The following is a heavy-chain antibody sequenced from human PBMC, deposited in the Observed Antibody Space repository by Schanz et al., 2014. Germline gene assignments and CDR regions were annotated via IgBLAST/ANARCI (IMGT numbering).Heavy chain of an antibody. CDR2: IGYSGVPI. J-gene: IGHJ6*02. V-gene: IGHV3-48*03. CDR1: GFSFSIFA. Sequence: EVHLVESGGSLVQPGGSLRLSCAASGFSFSIFAMTWVRQAPGKGLVRIAYIGYSGVPIYYANSVKGRFTVSRDNAKNSVHLQMNRLRAEDTAVYYGATEGPRGTRHPINYYYAMDNWGQGTKVTV. CDR3: ATEGPRGTRHPINYYYAMDN.